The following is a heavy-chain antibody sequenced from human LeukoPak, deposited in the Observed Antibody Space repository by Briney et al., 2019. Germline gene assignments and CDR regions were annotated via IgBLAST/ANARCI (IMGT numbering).Heavy chain of an antibody. CDR1: GGSISSHF. J-gene: IGHJ6*02. CDR3: ARTSRHFYGSGTNLTPWPAGMDV. D-gene: IGHD3-10*01. Sequence: SETLSLTCTVSGGSISSHFWSWIRQPPGKGLEWIGYMYYSGITNYNPSLKSRVTISVDTSKNQFSLKLSSVTAADTAVYYCARTSRHFYGSGTNLTPWPAGMDVWGQGTTVTVSS. CDR2: MYYSGIT. V-gene: IGHV4-59*11.